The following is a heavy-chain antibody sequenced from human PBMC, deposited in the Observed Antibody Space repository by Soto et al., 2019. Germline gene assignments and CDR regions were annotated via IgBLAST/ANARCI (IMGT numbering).Heavy chain of an antibody. J-gene: IGHJ5*02. CDR2: IDRGDTYA. D-gene: IGHD2-2*01. CDR3: ARIYCTTTTCDSWFDP. V-gene: IGHV5-10-1*01. Sequence: GESLKISWTGFGYTFTTFWSSWVRQMPGKGLEWMGRIDRGDTYATYSPAFQGHVTISADKATSTAYLQWSSLKASDTAMYYCARIYCTTTTCDSWFDPWGQGTLVTVSS. CDR1: GYTFTTFW.